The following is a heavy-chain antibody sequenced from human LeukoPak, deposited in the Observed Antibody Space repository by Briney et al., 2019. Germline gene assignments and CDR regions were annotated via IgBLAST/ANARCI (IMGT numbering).Heavy chain of an antibody. CDR1: GGSFSGYY. CDR2: INHSGST. V-gene: IGHV4-34*01. Sequence: SETLSLTCAVYGGSFSGYYWSWIRQPPGKGLEWIGEINHSGSTNYNPSLKSRVTISVDTSKNQFSLKLSSVIAADTAVYYCARSSRGRVAPRGWFDPWGQGTLVTVSS. D-gene: IGHD1-26*01. CDR3: ARSSRGRVAPRGWFDP. J-gene: IGHJ5*02.